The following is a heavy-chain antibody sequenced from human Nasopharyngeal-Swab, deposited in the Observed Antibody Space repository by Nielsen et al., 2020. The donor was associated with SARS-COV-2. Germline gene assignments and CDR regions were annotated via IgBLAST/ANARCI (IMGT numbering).Heavy chain of an antibody. Sequence: GESLKISCAASGFSITTYGMTWVRQAPGKGLEWISGISELGTGIYYADSVWGRFTISRDTSKNTVYLQMNTVRAEDTGLYYCARGLTGHIVQWIPSPYWGQGTLVTVSS. CDR3: ARGLTGHIVQWIPSPY. CDR2: ISELGTGI. CDR1: GFSITTYG. D-gene: IGHD1-14*01. J-gene: IGHJ4*02. V-gene: IGHV3-23*01.